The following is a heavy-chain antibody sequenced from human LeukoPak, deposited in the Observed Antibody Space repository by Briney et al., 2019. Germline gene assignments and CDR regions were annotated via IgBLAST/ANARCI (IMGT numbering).Heavy chain of an antibody. Sequence: SETLSLTCTVSGGSISSGSNYWSWIRQPAGKGLEWIGHIYTSGSTEYNPSLKSRVTISVDTSKNQFSLKLTSVTAADTAMYYCARYSAGRYDFWSGYFHAFDIWGQGTMVTVSS. V-gene: IGHV4-61*09. CDR1: GGSISSGSNY. CDR3: ARYSAGRYDFWSGYFHAFDI. D-gene: IGHD3-3*01. CDR2: IYTSGST. J-gene: IGHJ3*02.